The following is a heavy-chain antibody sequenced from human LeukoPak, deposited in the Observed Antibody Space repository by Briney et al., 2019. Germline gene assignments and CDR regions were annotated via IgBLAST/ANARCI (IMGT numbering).Heavy chain of an antibody. J-gene: IGHJ4*02. CDR2: IKQDGSEK. D-gene: IGHD3-3*01. V-gene: IGHV3-7*01. CDR3: ARSVDFWSGYPDY. CDR1: GFTFSSYW. Sequence: GGSLRLSCAASGFTFSSYWMSWVRQAPGKGLEWVANIKQDGSEKYYVDSVKGRFTISRDNAKNSLYLQMNSLRAEDTAVYYCARSVDFWSGYPDYWGQGTLVTVSS.